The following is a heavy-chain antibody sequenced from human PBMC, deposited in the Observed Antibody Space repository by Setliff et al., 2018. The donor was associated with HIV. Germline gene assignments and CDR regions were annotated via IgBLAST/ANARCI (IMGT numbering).Heavy chain of an antibody. D-gene: IGHD6-13*01. J-gene: IGHJ1*01. CDR2: ISTYNGNT. V-gene: IGHV1-18*01. CDR3: AISSSKVYFQY. Sequence: ASVKVSCKASGYTFSNSGITWVRQQAPGQGLEWMGWISTYNGNTNYAQKLQGRVTMTTDTSTNTAYMQLRSLRSDDTAVYYCAISSSKVYFQYWGQGTLVT. CDR1: GYTFSNSG.